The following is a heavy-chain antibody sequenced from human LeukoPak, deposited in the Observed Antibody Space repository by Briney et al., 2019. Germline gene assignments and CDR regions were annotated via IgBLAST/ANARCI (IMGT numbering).Heavy chain of an antibody. CDR3: AKTNDYGDYPGY. CDR1: GFTFYDYA. Sequence: GGSLRLSCAASGFTFYDYAMHWVRQAPGKGLEWVSLISGDGGSTYYADSVKGRFTISRDNSKNSLYLQMNSLRTEDTALYYCAKTNDYGDYPGYWGQGTLVTVSS. V-gene: IGHV3-43*02. J-gene: IGHJ4*02. D-gene: IGHD4-17*01. CDR2: ISGDGGST.